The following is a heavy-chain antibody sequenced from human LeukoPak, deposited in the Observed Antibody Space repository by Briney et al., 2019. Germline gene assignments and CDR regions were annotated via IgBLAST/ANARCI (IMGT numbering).Heavy chain of an antibody. CDR3: ARDVYGDYEGDAFDI. J-gene: IGHJ3*02. CDR1: GGSISSYY. CDR2: IYYSGST. D-gene: IGHD4-17*01. V-gene: IGHV4-59*01. Sequence: SETLSLTCTVSGGSISSYYWNWIRQPPGKGLEWIGYIYYSGSTNYNPSLKSRVTISVDTSKNQFSLKLSSVTAADTAVYYCARDVYGDYEGDAFDIWGQGTMVTVSS.